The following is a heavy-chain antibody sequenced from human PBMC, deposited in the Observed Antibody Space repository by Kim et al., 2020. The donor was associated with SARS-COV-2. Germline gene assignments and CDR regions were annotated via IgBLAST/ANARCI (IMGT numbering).Heavy chain of an antibody. CDR3: ARVGATPPVNYYYYGMDV. D-gene: IGHD1-26*01. CDR2: INPNSGGT. V-gene: IGHV1-2*02. CDR1: GYTFTGYY. J-gene: IGHJ6*02. Sequence: ASVKVSCKASGYTFTGYYMHWVRQAPGQGLEWMGWINPNSGGTNYAQKFQGRVTMTRDTSISTAYMELSRLRSDDTAVYYCARVGATPPVNYYYYGMDVWGQGTTVTVSS.